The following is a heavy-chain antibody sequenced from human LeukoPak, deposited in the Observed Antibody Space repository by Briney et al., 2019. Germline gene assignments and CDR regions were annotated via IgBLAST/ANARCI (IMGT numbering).Heavy chain of an antibody. CDR3: ARAPDIVATIFDY. CDR2: IYYSGST. CDR1: GASISTYY. D-gene: IGHD5-12*01. Sequence: SETLSLTGTIVGASISTYYWSWIRQPPGKGLEWIGFIYYSGSTKYNPSLKSRVTISVDSSKNQFSLRLSSVTAADTAVYYCARAPDIVATIFDYWGQGTLVTVSS. J-gene: IGHJ4*02. V-gene: IGHV4-59*01.